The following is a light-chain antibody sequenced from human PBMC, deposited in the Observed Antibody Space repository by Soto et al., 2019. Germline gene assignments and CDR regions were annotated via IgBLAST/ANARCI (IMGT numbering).Light chain of an antibody. J-gene: IGKJ5*01. Sequence: DIQMTQSPSSLFASVGDRVTITCQATQDINIYLNWYQQKPGKAPNLLIYDASNLEIGVPSRFSGSGSGTHFTFTISSLQTEDIGTYYCQQYDIIPITLGRGTRLEIK. CDR2: DAS. CDR3: QQYDIIPIT. V-gene: IGKV1-33*01. CDR1: QDINIY.